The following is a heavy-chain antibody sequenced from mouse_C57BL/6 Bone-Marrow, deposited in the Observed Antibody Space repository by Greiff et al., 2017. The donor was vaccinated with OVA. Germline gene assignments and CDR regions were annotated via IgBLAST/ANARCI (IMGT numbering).Heavy chain of an antibody. V-gene: IGHV3-6*01. CDR1: GYSITSGYY. Sequence: EVQLQQSGPGLVKPSQSLSLTCSVTGYSITSGYYWNWIRQFPGNKLEWMGYISYDGSNNYNPSLKNRIPIPRDTSKNQFILKLNSVTTEYTATKYSARDHSLYAKDEWGEGTTVTVSS. CDR2: ISYDGSN. CDR3: ARDHSLYAKDE. D-gene: IGHD3-1*01. J-gene: IGHJ4*01.